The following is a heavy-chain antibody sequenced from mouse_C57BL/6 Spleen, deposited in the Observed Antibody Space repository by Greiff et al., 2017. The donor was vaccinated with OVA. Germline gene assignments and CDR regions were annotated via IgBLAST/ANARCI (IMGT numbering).Heavy chain of an antibody. V-gene: IGHV5-17*01. J-gene: IGHJ3*01. CDR2: ISSGSSTI. CDR3: ARPGYGYDDWFAY. CDR1: GFTFSDYG. D-gene: IGHD2-2*01. Sequence: VQLVESGGGLVKPGGSLQLSCAASGFTFSDYGMHWVRQAPEKGLEWVAYISSGSSTIYYADTVKGRFTISRDNAKNTLFLQMTSLRSEDTAMYYCARPGYGYDDWFAYWGQGTLVTVSA.